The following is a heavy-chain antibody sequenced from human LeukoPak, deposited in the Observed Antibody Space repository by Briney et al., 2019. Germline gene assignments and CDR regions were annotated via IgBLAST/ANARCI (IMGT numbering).Heavy chain of an antibody. CDR1: GGSFSGYY. D-gene: IGHD2-2*01. Sequence: PSETLSLTCAVYGGSFSGYYWSWIRQPPGKGLEWIGEINHSGSTNYNPSLKSRVTISVDTSKNQFSLKLSSVTAADTAVYYCARGSPYCSSTSCPFVDDSGQGTLVTVSS. J-gene: IGHJ4*02. CDR3: ARGSPYCSSTSCPFVDD. CDR2: INHSGST. V-gene: IGHV4-34*01.